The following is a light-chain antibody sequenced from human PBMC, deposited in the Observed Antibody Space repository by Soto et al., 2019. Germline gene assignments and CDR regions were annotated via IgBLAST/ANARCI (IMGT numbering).Light chain of an antibody. Sequence: DIQMTQSPSILSASVGDRVTITCRASQSIRSWLAWYQQKPGKAPKLLIYDAYSLESGVPSRFSGSGSGTDFTLTISRLEPEDFAVYYCQQYGSSPPITFGQGTRLEIK. V-gene: IGKV1-5*01. CDR3: QQYGSSPPIT. J-gene: IGKJ5*01. CDR2: DAY. CDR1: QSIRSW.